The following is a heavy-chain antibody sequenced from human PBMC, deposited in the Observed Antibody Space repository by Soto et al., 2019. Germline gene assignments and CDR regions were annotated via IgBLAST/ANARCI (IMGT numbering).Heavy chain of an antibody. CDR2: INPNSGGT. D-gene: IGHD2-15*01. J-gene: IGHJ3*02. V-gene: IGHV1-2*04. Sequence: ASVKVSCKASGYTFTCYYMHWVRQAPGQGLEWMGWINPNSGGTNYAQKFQGWVTMTRDTSISTAYMELSRLRSDDTAVYYCARDLPIGYCSGGSCSHSGAFDIWGQGTMVTVSS. CDR3: ARDLPIGYCSGGSCSHSGAFDI. CDR1: GYTFTCYY.